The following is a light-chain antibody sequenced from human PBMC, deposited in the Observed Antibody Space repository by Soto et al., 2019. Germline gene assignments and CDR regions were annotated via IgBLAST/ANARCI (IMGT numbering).Light chain of an antibody. J-gene: IGLJ2*01. CDR1: TSNVGTNT. CDR2: NNN. Sequence: QSVLTQPPSASGNPGQRVIISCSGSTSNVGTNTVNWYQQLPGTAPKLLIFNNNNRPSGVPARFSGSSSGTSASLAISDLQSEDEADYYCAAWDETLSGPVFGGGTKVTVL. CDR3: AAWDETLSGPV. V-gene: IGLV1-44*01.